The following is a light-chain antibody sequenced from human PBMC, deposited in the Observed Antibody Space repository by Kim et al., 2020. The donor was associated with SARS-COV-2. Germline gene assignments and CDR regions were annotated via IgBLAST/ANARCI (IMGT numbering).Light chain of an antibody. CDR2: DVN. CDR1: SSDY. V-gene: IGLV2-14*03. J-gene: IGLJ2*01. CDR3: SSYTTSSPYVV. Sequence: SGSPGQSITITCSGTSSDYVSWYQQHPGKAPKLMIYDVNKRPSGVSSRFSASKSGNSASLTISGLQAEDEADYYCSSYTTSSPYVVFGGGTKLTVL.